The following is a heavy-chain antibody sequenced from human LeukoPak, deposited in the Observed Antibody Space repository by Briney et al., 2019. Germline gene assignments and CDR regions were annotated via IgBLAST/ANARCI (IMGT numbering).Heavy chain of an antibody. D-gene: IGHD3-3*01. V-gene: IGHV4-34*01. Sequence: PSETLSLTCAVYGGSFSGYYWSWIRQPPGKGLEWIGEINHSGSTNYNPSLKSRVTISVDTSKNQFSLKLSSVTAADTAVYYCARGLLFLEWSPYYYYYMDVWGKGTTVTVSS. CDR2: INHSGST. J-gene: IGHJ6*03. CDR3: ARGLLFLEWSPYYYYYMDV. CDR1: GGSFSGYY.